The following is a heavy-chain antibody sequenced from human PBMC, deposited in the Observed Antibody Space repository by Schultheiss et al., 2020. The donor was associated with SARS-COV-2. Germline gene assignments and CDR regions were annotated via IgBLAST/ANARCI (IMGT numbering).Heavy chain of an antibody. CDR1: GFTFSSYG. Sequence: GGSLRLSCAASGFTFSSYGMHWVRQAPGKGLEWVANIRPDGSEKYYVESVEGRFTISRDNAKNSLYLQMTSLRVEDTAVYYCARGRSRSDYWGQGTMVTVSS. CDR2: IRPDGSEK. CDR3: ARGRSRSDY. V-gene: IGHV3-7*01. D-gene: IGHD3-16*01. J-gene: IGHJ4*02.